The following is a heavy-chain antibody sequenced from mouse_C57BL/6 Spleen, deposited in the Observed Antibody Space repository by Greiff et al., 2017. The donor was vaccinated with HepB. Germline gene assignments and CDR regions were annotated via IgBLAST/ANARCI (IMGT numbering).Heavy chain of an antibody. Sequence: QVQLQQPGAELVRPGSSVKLSCKASGYTFTSYWMHWVKQRPIQGLEWIGNIDPSDSETHYNQKFKDKATLTVDKSSSTAYMQLSSLTSEDSAVYYCARRSFDGSSYQFAYWGQGTLVTVSA. CDR3: ARRSFDGSSYQFAY. V-gene: IGHV1-52*01. CDR1: GYTFTSYW. CDR2: IDPSDSET. D-gene: IGHD1-1*01. J-gene: IGHJ3*01.